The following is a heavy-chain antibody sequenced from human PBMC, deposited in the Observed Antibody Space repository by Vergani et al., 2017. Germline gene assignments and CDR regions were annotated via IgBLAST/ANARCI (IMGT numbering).Heavy chain of an antibody. D-gene: IGHD4-17*01. Sequence: EVQLVESGGGLVQPGGSLKLSCAASGFPFSDAALHWVRQAPGKGLEWIGRIRSQPNSHATAYGVSMKGKFTISRDDSKNTAFLLMHRLTTEDTAVYYCSRQGNYGDVDFFYAMGVWGPGTTVTGSS. CDR3: SRQGNYGDVDFFYAMGV. V-gene: IGHV3-73*01. CDR1: GFPFSDAA. J-gene: IGHJ6*01. CDR2: IRSQPNSHAT.